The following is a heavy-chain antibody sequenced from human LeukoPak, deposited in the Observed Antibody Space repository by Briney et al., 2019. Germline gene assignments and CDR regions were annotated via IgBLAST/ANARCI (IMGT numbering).Heavy chain of an antibody. Sequence: PSETLSLTCTVSGGSISSSTYFWGWIRQPPGKGLEWIGSIYYSGSTFYNPSLKSRVTISVDTSKNRFSLKLTSVTAADTAVYYCARQGGYIISSFDSWGQATLVTVSS. CDR1: GGSISSSTYF. CDR3: ARQGGYIISSFDS. V-gene: IGHV4-39*01. D-gene: IGHD6-6*01. J-gene: IGHJ4*02. CDR2: IYYSGST.